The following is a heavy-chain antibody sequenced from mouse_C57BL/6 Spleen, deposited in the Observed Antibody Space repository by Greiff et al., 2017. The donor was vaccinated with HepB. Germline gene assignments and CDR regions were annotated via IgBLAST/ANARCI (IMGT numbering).Heavy chain of an antibody. D-gene: IGHD2-2*01. CDR1: GYSFTGYY. Sequence: VQLQQSGPELVKPGASVKISCKASGYSFTGYYMNWVKQSPEKSLEWIGEINPSTGGTTYNQKFKAKATLTVDKSSSTAYMQLKSLTSEDSAVYYCARAVTTRTAWFAYWGQGTLVTVSA. CDR2: INPSTGGT. J-gene: IGHJ3*01. V-gene: IGHV1-42*01. CDR3: ARAVTTRTAWFAY.